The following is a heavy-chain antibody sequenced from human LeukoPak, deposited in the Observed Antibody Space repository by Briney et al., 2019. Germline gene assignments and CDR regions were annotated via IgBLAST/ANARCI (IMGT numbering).Heavy chain of an antibody. CDR3: AKDSIYGGWGNAFDI. CDR1: GFTLSSYS. J-gene: IGHJ3*02. CDR2: LRYDGSNK. D-gene: IGHD3-16*01. Sequence: QPGGSLRLSCAASGFTLSSYSMNWVRQAPSKGLEWVAFLRYDGSNKFYTDSVKGRFTISRDNSKNTLYLQMNSLRVEDAAVYYCAKDSIYGGWGNAFDIWGQGTKVTVSS. V-gene: IGHV3-30*02.